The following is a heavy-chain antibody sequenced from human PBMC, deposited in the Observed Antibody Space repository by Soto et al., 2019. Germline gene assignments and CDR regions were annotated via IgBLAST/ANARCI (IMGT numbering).Heavy chain of an antibody. CDR3: ARHSYGVDAFDI. CDR2: IYYSGST. Sequence: SETLSLTCTVSGGSIRSYYWSWIRQPPGKGLEWIGYIYYSGSTNYNPSLKSRVTISVDTSKNQFSLKLTSVTAADTAVYYCARHSYGVDAFDIWGKGTMVTVPS. D-gene: IGHD2-8*01. V-gene: IGHV4-59*08. J-gene: IGHJ3*02. CDR1: GGSIRSYY.